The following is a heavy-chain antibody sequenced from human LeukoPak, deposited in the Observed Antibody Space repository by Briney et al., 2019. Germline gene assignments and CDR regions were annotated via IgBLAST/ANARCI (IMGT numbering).Heavy chain of an antibody. CDR2: IYHSGST. J-gene: IGHJ6*03. V-gene: IGHV4-30-2*03. Sequence: SQTLSLTCTVSGGSISSGGYYWSWIRQPPGKGLEWIGYIYHSGSTYYNPSLKSRVTISVDTSKNQFSLKLSSVTAADTAIYYCARHVRDGNSPYYYYYMDVWGKGTTVTVSS. CDR3: ARHVRDGNSPYYYYYMDV. CDR1: GGSISSGGYY. D-gene: IGHD4-23*01.